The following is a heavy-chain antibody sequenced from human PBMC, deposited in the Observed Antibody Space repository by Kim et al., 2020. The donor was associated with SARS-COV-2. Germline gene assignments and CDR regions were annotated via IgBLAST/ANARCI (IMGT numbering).Heavy chain of an antibody. CDR3: AKPNSGSGAYCPFVI. J-gene: IGHJ3*02. V-gene: IGHV3-23*01. D-gene: IGHD3-22*01. Sequence: GGSLRLSCAASGFSFSSSAMSWVRQAPGKGLEWVSGITGSSGTTTSADSVKGRFTISRDNSRSTLYLQMNSLRVEDTALYYCAKPNSGSGAYCPFVIW. CDR2: ITGSSGTT. CDR1: GFSFSSSA.